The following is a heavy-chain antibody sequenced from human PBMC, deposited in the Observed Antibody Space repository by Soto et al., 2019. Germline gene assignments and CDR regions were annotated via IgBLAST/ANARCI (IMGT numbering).Heavy chain of an antibody. CDR3: ARASGRGFGELLYAFDI. Sequence: SVKVSCKSSGGTFSSYAISWVRQAPGQGLEWMGGIIPIFGTANYAQKFQGRVTITADESTSTAYMELSSLRSEDTAVYYCARASGRGFGELLYAFDIWGQGTMVTVSS. J-gene: IGHJ3*02. D-gene: IGHD3-10*01. V-gene: IGHV1-69*13. CDR1: GGTFSSYA. CDR2: IIPIFGTA.